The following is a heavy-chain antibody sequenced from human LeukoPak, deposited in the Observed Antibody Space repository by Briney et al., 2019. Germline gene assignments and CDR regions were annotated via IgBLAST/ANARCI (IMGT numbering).Heavy chain of an antibody. Sequence: GGSLRLSCAASGFTFSSYGMHWVRQAPGKGLEWVSAISGSGGSTYYADSVKGRFTISRDNSKNTLYLQMNSLRAEDTAVYYCAKTTNSNYVGFWDYWGQGTLVTVSS. CDR3: AKTTNSNYVGFWDY. V-gene: IGHV3-23*01. D-gene: IGHD4-11*01. CDR1: GFTFSSYG. CDR2: ISGSGGST. J-gene: IGHJ4*02.